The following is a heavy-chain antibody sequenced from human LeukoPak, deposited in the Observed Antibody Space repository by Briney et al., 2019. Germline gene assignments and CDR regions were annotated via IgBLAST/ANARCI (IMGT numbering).Heavy chain of an antibody. D-gene: IGHD1-26*01. J-gene: IGHJ4*02. CDR3: ARLMSGSYGRGNYFDY. V-gene: IGHV1-2*02. CDR2: INPNSGGT. Sequence: ASVKVSCKASGYTSTGYYMHWVRQAPGQGLEWMGWINPNSGGTNYAQKFQGRVTMTRDTSISTAYMELSRLRSDDTAVYYCARLMSGSYGRGNYFDYWGQGTLVTVSS. CDR1: GYTSTGYY.